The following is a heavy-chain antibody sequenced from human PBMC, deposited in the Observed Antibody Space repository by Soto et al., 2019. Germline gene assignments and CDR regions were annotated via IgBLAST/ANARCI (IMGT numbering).Heavy chain of an antibody. Sequence: PGGSLRLSCTASGFTFGDYAMSWFRQAPGKGLEWVGFIRSKAYGGTTEYAASVKGRFTISRDDSKSIAYLQMNSLKTEDTAVYYCTSEMQWLGGIYWGQGTLVTVSS. D-gene: IGHD6-19*01. J-gene: IGHJ4*02. CDR3: TSEMQWLGGIY. V-gene: IGHV3-49*03. CDR2: IRSKAYGGTT. CDR1: GFTFGDYA.